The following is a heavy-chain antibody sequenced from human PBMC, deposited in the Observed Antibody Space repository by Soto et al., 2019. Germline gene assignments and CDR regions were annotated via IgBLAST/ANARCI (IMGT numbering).Heavy chain of an antibody. CDR3: ARGNALDV. Sequence: QTRSLTCXISGDSVSSDINSWNWIRQSPSRGLEWLGRTYYRSKWFHDYAASVKSRITINPHTSKNQFSLELNSTTPEDPAVYYCARGNALDVWGQGTVVTVSS. CDR1: GDSVSSDINS. D-gene: IGHD3-10*01. J-gene: IGHJ3*01. V-gene: IGHV6-1*01. CDR2: TYYRSKWFH.